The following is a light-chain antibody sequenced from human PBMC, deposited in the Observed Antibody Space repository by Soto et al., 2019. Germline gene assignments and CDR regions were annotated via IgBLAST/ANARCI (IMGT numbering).Light chain of an antibody. Sequence: QAVVTQEPSLTVSPGGTVTLTCGSSTGAVTSGHYPYWFQQKPGQAPRTLIYDTSNKHSWTPARFSGSLLGGKAALTLSGAQPEDEVEYYCLRSYSGAPYYVFGTGTKLTVL. CDR2: DTS. CDR1: TGAVTSGHY. V-gene: IGLV7-46*01. J-gene: IGLJ1*01. CDR3: LRSYSGAPYYV.